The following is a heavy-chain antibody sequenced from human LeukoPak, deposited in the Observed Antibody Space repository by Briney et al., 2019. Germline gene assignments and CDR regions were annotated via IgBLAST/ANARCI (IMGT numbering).Heavy chain of an antibody. CDR2: IYYSGST. D-gene: IGHD4/OR15-4a*01. J-gene: IGHJ4*02. Sequence: SETLSLTCTVSGGSISSSSYYWGWIRQPPGKGLEWFGSIYYSGSTYYNPSLKSRVTISVDTSKNQFSLKLSSVTAADTAAYYCARHKRGDYGGNPGVPDYWGQGTLVTVSS. CDR3: ARHKRGDYGGNPGVPDY. V-gene: IGHV4-39*01. CDR1: GGSISSSSYY.